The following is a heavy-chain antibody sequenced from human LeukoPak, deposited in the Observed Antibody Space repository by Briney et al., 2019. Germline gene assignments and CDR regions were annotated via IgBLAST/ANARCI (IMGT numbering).Heavy chain of an antibody. CDR3: ARVGGITLALAPSPFPDYNYYYMDV. D-gene: IGHD3-10*01. CDR2: INWNGGST. J-gene: IGHJ6*03. Sequence: GRSLRLSCAASGFTFDDYGMSWVRHARGKGLEWVSGINWNGGSTGYADSVKGRFTISRDNAKKSLYLQMNSLRAEDTAVYYCARVGGITLALAPSPFPDYNYYYMDVWGKGNTVTVSS. V-gene: IGHV3-20*04. CDR1: GFTFDDYG.